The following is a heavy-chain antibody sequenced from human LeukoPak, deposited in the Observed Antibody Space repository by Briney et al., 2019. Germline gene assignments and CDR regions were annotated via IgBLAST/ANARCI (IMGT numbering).Heavy chain of an antibody. CDR1: GFAFSSYS. J-gene: IGHJ4*02. D-gene: IGHD3-10*01. CDR2: ISSSSSYI. CDR3: TREIVIWFGSYSRRY. V-gene: IGHV3-21*04. Sequence: GGSLRLSCAASGFAFSSYSMNWVRQAPGKGLEWVSSISSSSSYIYYADSVKGRFTISRDNAKNSLYLQMNSLKTEDTAVYYYTREIVIWFGSYSRRYWGQGTLVTVSS.